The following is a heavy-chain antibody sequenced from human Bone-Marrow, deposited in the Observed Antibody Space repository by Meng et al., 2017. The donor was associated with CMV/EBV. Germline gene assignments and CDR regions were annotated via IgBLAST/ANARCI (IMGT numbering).Heavy chain of an antibody. V-gene: IGHV6-1*01. D-gene: IGHD6-13*01. J-gene: IGHJ4*02. Sequence: SQTLSLTCAISGDSVSSNSAAWNWIRQSPSRGLEWLGRTYYRSKCYNDYAVSVKSRITINPDTSKNQFSLQLNSVTPEDTAVYYCARERSRMFWAAGQYYFDYWGQGTLVTVSS. CDR1: GDSVSSNSAA. CDR2: TYYRSKCYN. CDR3: ARERSRMFWAAGQYYFDY.